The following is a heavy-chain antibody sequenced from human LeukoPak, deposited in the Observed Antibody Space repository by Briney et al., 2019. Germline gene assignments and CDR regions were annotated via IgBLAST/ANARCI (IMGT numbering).Heavy chain of an antibody. D-gene: IGHD3-10*01. CDR2: IYYSGST. CDR3: ARQVRGVINPIDY. CDR1: GGSISSSSYY. J-gene: IGHJ4*02. V-gene: IGHV4-39*01. Sequence: SETLSLTCTFSGGSISSSSYYWGWIRQPPGKGLEWIGSIYYSGSTYYNPSLKSRVTISVDTSKNQFSLKLSSVTAADTAVYYCARQVRGVINPIDYWGQGTLVTVSS.